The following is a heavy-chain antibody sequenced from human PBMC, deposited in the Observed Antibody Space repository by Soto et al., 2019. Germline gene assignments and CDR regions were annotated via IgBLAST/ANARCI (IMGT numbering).Heavy chain of an antibody. CDR3: AKAPVLLWFGESNWFDP. CDR2: ISWNSGSI. D-gene: IGHD3-10*01. CDR1: GFTFDDYA. J-gene: IGHJ5*02. V-gene: IGHV3-9*01. Sequence: EVQLVESGGGLVQPGRSLRLSCAASGFTFDDYAMHWVRQAPGKGLEWVSGISWNSGSIGYADSVKGRFTISRDNAKNYLYLHMNSLRAEDTALYYCAKAPVLLWFGESNWFDPWGQGTLVTVSS.